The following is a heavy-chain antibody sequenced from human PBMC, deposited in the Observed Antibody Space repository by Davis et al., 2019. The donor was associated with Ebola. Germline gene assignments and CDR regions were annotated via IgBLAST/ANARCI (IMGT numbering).Heavy chain of an antibody. CDR1: GGSVSSASYY. Sequence: CTVSGGSVSSASYYWSWIRQPPGKALEWLALIDWDNDKYYSTSLKTRLTISKDTSKNQVVLTMTNMDPVDTATYYCARIPVYYYYGMDVWGKGTTVTVSS. J-gene: IGHJ6*04. CDR3: ARIPVYYYYGMDV. V-gene: IGHV2-70*01. CDR2: IDWDNDK.